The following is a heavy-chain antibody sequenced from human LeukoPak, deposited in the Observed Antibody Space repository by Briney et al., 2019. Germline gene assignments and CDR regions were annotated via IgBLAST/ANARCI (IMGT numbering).Heavy chain of an antibody. Sequence: GGSLRLSCAASGFTFSNDAVSWVRQAPGKGLQWVSDIRGSGATTYYADSVKGRSTISRDNSKNTLYLQMNSLRAEDTAVYYCARGLLRLGELSLYRYWGQGTLVTVSS. CDR2: IRGSGATT. CDR3: ARGLLRLGELSLYRY. CDR1: GFTFSNDA. J-gene: IGHJ4*02. V-gene: IGHV3-23*01. D-gene: IGHD3-16*02.